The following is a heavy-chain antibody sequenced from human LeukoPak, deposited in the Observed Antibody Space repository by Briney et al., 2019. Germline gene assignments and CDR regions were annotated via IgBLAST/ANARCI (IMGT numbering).Heavy chain of an antibody. CDR3: ASRKLGNDY. J-gene: IGHJ4*02. Sequence: SETLSLTCTVSGGSISSRSYCWGWIRQPPGRGLVWIGSFYYSGSTYYNPSLKSRVTMSVDTSKNRFSLNLTSVTAADTAVYYCASRKLGNDYWGQGTLVTVSS. D-gene: IGHD7-27*01. V-gene: IGHV4-39*07. CDR1: GGSISSRSYC. CDR2: FYYSGST.